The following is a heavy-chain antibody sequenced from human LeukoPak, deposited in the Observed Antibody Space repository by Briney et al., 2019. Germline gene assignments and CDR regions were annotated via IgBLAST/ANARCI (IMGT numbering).Heavy chain of an antibody. J-gene: IGHJ6*04. Sequence: ASVKVSCKASGYTFTGYYMHWVRQAPGQGLEWMGWINPNSGGTNYAQKFQGRVTMTRDTSISTAYMELSRLRSDDTAVYYCARPDYDFWSGYSMDVWGKGSTVTVSS. CDR2: INPNSGGT. CDR1: GYTFTGYY. V-gene: IGHV1-2*02. CDR3: ARPDYDFWSGYSMDV. D-gene: IGHD3-3*01.